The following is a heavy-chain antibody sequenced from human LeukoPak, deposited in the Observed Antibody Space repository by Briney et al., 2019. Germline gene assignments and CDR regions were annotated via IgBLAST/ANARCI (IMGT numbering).Heavy chain of an antibody. D-gene: IGHD1-1*01. CDR2: ISSSSSYI. V-gene: IGHV3-21*01. Sequence: GGSLRLSCAASGFTFSSYSMNWVRQAPGKGLEWVSSISSSSSYIYYADSVKGRFTISRDNAKNSLYLQMNSLRAEDTAVYYCARSKTWTTFLSVDYWGQGTLVTVSS. CDR3: ARSKTWTTFLSVDY. CDR1: GFTFSSYS. J-gene: IGHJ4*02.